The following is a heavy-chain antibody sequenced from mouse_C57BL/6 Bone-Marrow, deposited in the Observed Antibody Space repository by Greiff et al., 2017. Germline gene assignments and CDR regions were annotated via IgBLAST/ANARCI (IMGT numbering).Heavy chain of an antibody. CDR1: GFTFSSYG. V-gene: IGHV5-6*01. Sequence: EVKVVESGGDLVKPGGSLKLSCAASGFTFSSYGMSWVRQTPDKRLEWVATISSGGSYTYYPDSVKGRCTISRDNATNTLYLQMSSLKSEDTAMYYCARYCYDYLDYGGRGNTLTVSA. J-gene: IGHJ2*01. CDR2: ISSGGSYT. D-gene: IGHD1-1*01. CDR3: ARYCYDYLDY.